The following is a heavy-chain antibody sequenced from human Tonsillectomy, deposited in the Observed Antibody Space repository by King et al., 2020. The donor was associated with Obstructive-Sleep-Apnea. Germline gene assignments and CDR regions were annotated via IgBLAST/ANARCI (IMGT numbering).Heavy chain of an antibody. CDR3: AKGGVLRYFDWLFDY. J-gene: IGHJ4*02. CDR2: ISYDGSNK. D-gene: IGHD3-9*01. V-gene: IGHV3-30*18. Sequence: VQLVESGGGVVQPGRSLRLSCAASGFTFSSYGMHWVRQAPGKGLEWVAVISYDGSNKYYAYSVKGRFTISRDNSKNTLYLQMNSLRAEDTAVYYCAKGGVLRYFDWLFDYWGQGTLVTVSS. CDR1: GFTFSSYG.